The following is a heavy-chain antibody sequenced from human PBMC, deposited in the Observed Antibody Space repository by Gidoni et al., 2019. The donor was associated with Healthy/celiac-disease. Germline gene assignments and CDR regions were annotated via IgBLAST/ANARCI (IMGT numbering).Heavy chain of an antibody. CDR1: GFTFSSYA. V-gene: IGHV3-23*01. J-gene: IGHJ4*02. Sequence: EVQLLESGGGLVQPGGSLRLSCAASGFTFSSYAMSWVRQAPGKGLEWVSAISGSGGSTYYADSVKGRFTISRDNSKNTLYLQMNSLRAEDTAVYYCAISRPYYDILTVYYPTRGYWGQGTLVTVSS. D-gene: IGHD3-9*01. CDR2: ISGSGGST. CDR3: AISRPYYDILTVYYPTRGY.